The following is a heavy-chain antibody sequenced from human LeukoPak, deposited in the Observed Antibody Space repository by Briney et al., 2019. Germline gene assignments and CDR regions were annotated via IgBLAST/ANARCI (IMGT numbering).Heavy chain of an antibody. J-gene: IGHJ6*02. CDR3: ARDHTETSSLNFRNYYYYGMDI. CDR2: IYYSGST. D-gene: IGHD4-11*01. CDR1: GGSIRSGDYS. Sequence: PSETLSLTCTVSGGSIRSGDYSWNWIRQHPGKGLEWIGYIYYSGSTYYNPSLTSRVTMSVDASKNQFSLKLSSVTAADTAIYYCARDHTETSSLNFRNYYYYGMDIWGQGTTVIVSS. V-gene: IGHV4-31*03.